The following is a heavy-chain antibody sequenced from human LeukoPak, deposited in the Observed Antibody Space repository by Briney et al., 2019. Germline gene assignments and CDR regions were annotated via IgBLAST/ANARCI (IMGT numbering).Heavy chain of an antibody. CDR1: GYTLTELS. D-gene: IGHD5-18*01. V-gene: IGHV1-24*01. Sequence: VASVKVSCKVSGYTLTELSMHWVRQAPGKGLEWMGGFDPEDGETIYAQKLQGRVTMTTDTSTSTAYMELRSLRSDDTAVYYCARDGNVDTAMAIPKSDYWGQGTLVTVSS. J-gene: IGHJ4*02. CDR2: FDPEDGET. CDR3: ARDGNVDTAMAIPKSDY.